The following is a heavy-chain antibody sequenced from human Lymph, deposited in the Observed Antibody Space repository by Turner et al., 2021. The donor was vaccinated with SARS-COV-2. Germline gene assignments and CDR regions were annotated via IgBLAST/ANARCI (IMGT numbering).Heavy chain of an antibody. CDR3: ARDTGGQVDV. Sequence: QVQLVASGGGVVQPGRSLRLSCAASGFTFSSYAMHWVRQAPGKGLEWVSVISYDGSNKYYADSVKGRFTISRDNTKNTLYLQMNSLRAEDTALYYCARDTGGQVDVWGQGTTVTVSS. CDR2: ISYDGSNK. D-gene: IGHD2-8*02. V-gene: IGHV3-30-3*01. CDR1: GFTFSSYA. J-gene: IGHJ6*02.